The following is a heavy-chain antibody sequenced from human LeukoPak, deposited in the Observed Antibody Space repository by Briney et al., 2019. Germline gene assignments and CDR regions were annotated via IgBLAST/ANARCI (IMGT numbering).Heavy chain of an antibody. J-gene: IGHJ4*02. D-gene: IGHD6-13*01. V-gene: IGHV3-48*03. CDR2: ISRSGSTI. CDR1: GFTFSSYE. Sequence: GGSLRLSCAASGFTFSSYEMNWVCQAPGKGLEWVSYISRSGSTIYYADSVKGRFTLSRDNAENSLYLQMNSLRAEDTAVYYCARYSSSWSFDYWGQGTLVTVSS. CDR3: ARYSSSWSFDY.